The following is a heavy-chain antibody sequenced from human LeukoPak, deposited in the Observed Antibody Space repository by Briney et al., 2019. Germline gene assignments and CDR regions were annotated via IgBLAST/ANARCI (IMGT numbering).Heavy chain of an antibody. CDR3: ARGQRYYYGSGSELEYYMDV. CDR2: IQYDGSNK. J-gene: IGHJ6*03. D-gene: IGHD3-10*01. CDR1: GFSFSTYG. V-gene: IGHV3-30*02. Sequence: GGSLRLSCAASGFSFSTYGMQWVRQAPGKGLEWVAFIQYDGSNKYYAESVRGRFTISRDNSKNTLYLQMNSLRADDTAVYYCARGQRYYYGSGSELEYYMDVWGKGTTVTISS.